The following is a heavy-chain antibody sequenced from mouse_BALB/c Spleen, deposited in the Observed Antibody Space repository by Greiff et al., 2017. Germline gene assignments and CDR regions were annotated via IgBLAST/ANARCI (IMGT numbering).Heavy chain of an antibody. Sequence: DVKLVESGGGLVQPGGSLKLSCAASGFTFSSYGMSWVRQTPDKRLELVATINSNGGSTYYPDSVKGRFTISRDNAKNTLYLQMSSLKSEDTAMYYCARVTYYFDYWGQGTTLTVSS. V-gene: IGHV5-6-3*01. CDR3: ARVTYYFDY. J-gene: IGHJ2*01. CDR1: GFTFSSYG. CDR2: INSNGGST.